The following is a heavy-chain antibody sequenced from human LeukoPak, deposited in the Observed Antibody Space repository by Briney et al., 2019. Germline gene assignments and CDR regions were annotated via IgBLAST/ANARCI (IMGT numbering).Heavy chain of an antibody. V-gene: IGHV4-59*01. CDR1: GGSISSYY. CDR2: IYYSGST. Sequence: SSETLSLTCTVSGGSISSYYWSWIRQPPGKGLEWIGYIYYSGSTNYNPSLKSRVTISVDTSKSQFSLKLSSVTAADTAVYYCVTGRYSYGWYDHWGQGILVIVSS. J-gene: IGHJ5*02. D-gene: IGHD1-26*01. CDR3: VTGRYSYGWYDH.